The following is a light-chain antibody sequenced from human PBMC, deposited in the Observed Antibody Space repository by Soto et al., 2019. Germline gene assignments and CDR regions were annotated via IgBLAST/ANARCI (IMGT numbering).Light chain of an antibody. J-gene: IGLJ1*01. CDR2: EGN. CDR3: CSYACSSAFYV. Sequence: QSVLTQPASVSGSPGQSITISCTGTSSDVGIYNLVSWYQQHPGTAPKLIIYEGNKRPSGVSHRFSGSKSGNTASLTISGLQAEDEADYYCCSYACSSAFYVFGGGTKLTVL. CDR1: SSDVGIYNL. V-gene: IGLV2-23*01.